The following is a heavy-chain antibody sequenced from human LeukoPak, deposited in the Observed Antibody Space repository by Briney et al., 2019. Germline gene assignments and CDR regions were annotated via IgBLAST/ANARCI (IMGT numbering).Heavy chain of an antibody. CDR3: AAAPIEMQQRGFDY. V-gene: IGHV1-58*02. Sequence: GTSAKVSCKASGFTFTNSAMQWVRQARGQRLEWIGWIVVASGNTKYAQKFQERVTITRDMSTSTAYMELSSLSPEDTAVYYCAAAPIEMQQRGFDYWGQGTLVTVSS. J-gene: IGHJ4*02. CDR1: GFTFTNSA. CDR2: IVVASGNT. D-gene: IGHD5-24*01.